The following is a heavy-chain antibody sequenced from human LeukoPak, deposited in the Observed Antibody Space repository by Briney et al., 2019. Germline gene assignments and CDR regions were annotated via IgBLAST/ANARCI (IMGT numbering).Heavy chain of an antibody. D-gene: IGHD1-26*01. CDR3: ARAVGPRGGNWFDP. J-gene: IGHJ5*02. Sequence: ASVKVSCKASGYTXTSYFVHGVRQAPGQGLEWMGVVNPSSGSTTYSQKFQGRVTMTRDTSTSTVYMDLSSLRSEDTAVYYCARAVGPRGGNWFDPWGQGTLVTVSS. CDR1: GYTXTSYF. CDR2: VNPSSGST. V-gene: IGHV1-46*01.